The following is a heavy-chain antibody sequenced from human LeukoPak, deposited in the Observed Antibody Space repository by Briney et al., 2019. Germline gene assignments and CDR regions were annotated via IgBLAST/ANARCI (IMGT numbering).Heavy chain of an antibody. CDR3: ARDLGMGRNDFWSGYHVGDAFDI. CDR2: INPNSGGT. D-gene: IGHD3-3*01. J-gene: IGHJ3*02. V-gene: IGHV1-2*02. Sequence: GASVKVSCKASGYTFTGYYMHWVRQAPGQGLGWMGWINPNSGGTNYAQNFQVRVTMTRDTSISTAYMELSRLRSDDAAVYYCARDLGMGRNDFWSGYHVGDAFDIWGQGTMVTVSS. CDR1: GYTFTGYY.